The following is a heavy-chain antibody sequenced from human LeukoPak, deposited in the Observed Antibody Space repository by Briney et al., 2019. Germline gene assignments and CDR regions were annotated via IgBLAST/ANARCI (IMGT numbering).Heavy chain of an antibody. CDR1: GFTFSSYG. CDR2: ISYDGSNK. D-gene: IGHD5-24*01. Sequence: GGSLRLSCAASGFTFSSYGMHWVRQAPGKGLEWVAVISYDGSNKYYADSVKGRFTISRDNSKNTLYLQMNSLKAEDTAMYYCTSIYYWGQGTLVTVSS. CDR3: TSIYY. V-gene: IGHV3-30*03. J-gene: IGHJ4*02.